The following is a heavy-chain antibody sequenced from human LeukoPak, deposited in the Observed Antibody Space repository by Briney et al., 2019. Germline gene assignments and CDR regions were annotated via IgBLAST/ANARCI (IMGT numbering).Heavy chain of an antibody. D-gene: IGHD6-13*01. CDR3: ARDQIYSSSWYYYYYGMDV. J-gene: IGHJ6*02. Sequence: ASVKVSCKASGYTFTGYYMHWVRQAPGQGLEWMGWINPNNGGTNYAQKFQGRVTMTRDTSISTAYMELRRLRSDDTAVYYCARDQIYSSSWYYYYYGMDVWGQGTTVTVSS. CDR2: INPNNGGT. CDR1: GYTFTGYY. V-gene: IGHV1-2*02.